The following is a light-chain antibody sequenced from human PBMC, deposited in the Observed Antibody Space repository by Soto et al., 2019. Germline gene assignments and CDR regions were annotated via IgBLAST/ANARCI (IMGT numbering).Light chain of an antibody. CDR3: QQYDSYSWT. CDR2: DAS. V-gene: IGKV3-11*01. Sequence: EIVLTQSPATLSLSPGERATLSCRATQSVRSSLAWYLQQPGQAPRLLIYDASKRATGIPARFSGSGSGTEFTLTISSLQPDDFATYYCQQYDSYSWTFGQGTKVDNK. J-gene: IGKJ1*01. CDR1: QSVRSS.